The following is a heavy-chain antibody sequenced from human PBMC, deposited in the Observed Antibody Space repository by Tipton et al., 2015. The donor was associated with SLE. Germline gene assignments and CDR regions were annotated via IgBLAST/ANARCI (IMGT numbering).Heavy chain of an antibody. J-gene: IGHJ5*02. V-gene: IGHV4-39*02. Sequence: TLSLTCTVSGGSISSGTSYWGWIRQPPGKGLEWIGTVYYDGSAYYNTSLEGRVTISVDMSRNHFSLKLTSVTAADTAVYYCAQQADNWFDPWGQGTLVTVSS. CDR3: AQQADNWFDP. CDR2: VYYDGSA. CDR1: GGSISSGTSY.